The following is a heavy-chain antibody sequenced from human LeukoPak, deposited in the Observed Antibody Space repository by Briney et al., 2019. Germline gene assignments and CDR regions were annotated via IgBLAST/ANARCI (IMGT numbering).Heavy chain of an antibody. Sequence: GGSLRLSCAASGFISSSYWMHWVRQPPGKGLVYIACINTDGFSTSYADSVKGRFTISRDNSRNTLYLQMNSLRAEDTAVYYCAKDIERWLQSLFDYWGQGTLVTVSS. CDR3: AKDIERWLQSLFDY. CDR2: INTDGFST. J-gene: IGHJ4*02. V-gene: IGHV3-74*01. CDR1: GFISSSYW. D-gene: IGHD5-24*01.